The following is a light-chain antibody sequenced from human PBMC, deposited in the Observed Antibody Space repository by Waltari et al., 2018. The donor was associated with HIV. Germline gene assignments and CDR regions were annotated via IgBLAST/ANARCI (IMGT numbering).Light chain of an antibody. Sequence: QTVVTQEPSLSVSPGGTVTLTCGSTTGTVTSDHHPYWFPQKPGQAPRTLVYDAHDDHSGTPARFAPSFLGGKAALTLTAAQPEDEADYYCLLSYGSVRLFGGGTRLTV. CDR1: TGTVTSDHH. V-gene: IGLV7-46*01. J-gene: IGLJ2*01. CDR2: DAH. CDR3: LLSYGSVRL.